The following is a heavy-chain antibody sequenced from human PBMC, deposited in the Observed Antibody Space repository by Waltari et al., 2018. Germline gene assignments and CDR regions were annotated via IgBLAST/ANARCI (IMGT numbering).Heavy chain of an antibody. Sequence: QVQLQESGPGLVRPSQTLSLTCTGSGGSISSGSVYWTLIRQPAGKGLEWVGHIFTRGSTNYNPFLKSRVSVSLDTSENQFSLRLSSVTAADTAVYYCARDEARYYDIMTGGGYYGLDVWGQGTTVTVSS. D-gene: IGHD3-9*01. CDR2: IFTRGST. CDR1: GGSISSGSVY. V-gene: IGHV4-61*02. CDR3: ARDEARYYDIMTGGGYYGLDV. J-gene: IGHJ6*02.